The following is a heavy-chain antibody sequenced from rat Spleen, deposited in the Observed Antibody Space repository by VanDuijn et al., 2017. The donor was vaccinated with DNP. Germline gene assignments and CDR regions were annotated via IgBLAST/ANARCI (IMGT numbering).Heavy chain of an antibody. D-gene: IGHD1-11*01. CDR1: GVTFSDFN. Sequence: EVQLVESGGGLVQPGRSLKLSCAAAGVTFSDFNMAWVRQVPKKGLEWVATILYDGSVTYYGDSVKGRFTISRDNEKSTLYLQMDSLRSEDTDTYYCTKPASYGGFWFAHWGQGTLVTVSS. CDR3: TKPASYGGFWFAH. V-gene: IGHV5-7*01. J-gene: IGHJ3*01. CDR2: ILYDGSVT.